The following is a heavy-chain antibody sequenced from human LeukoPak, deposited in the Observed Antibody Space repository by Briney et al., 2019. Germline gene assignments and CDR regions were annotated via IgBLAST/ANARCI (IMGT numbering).Heavy chain of an antibody. CDR1: GFTFSSYA. J-gene: IGHJ3*02. V-gene: IGHV3-30-3*01. CDR3: ARDRSVDAFDI. CDR2: ISYDGSNE. Sequence: GGSLRLSCAASGFTFSSYATHWVRQAPGKGLEWVAVISYDGSNEYYADSVKGRFTISRDNSKNTLFLQMNSLRAEDTAVYYCARDRSVDAFDIWGQGTMVTVSS.